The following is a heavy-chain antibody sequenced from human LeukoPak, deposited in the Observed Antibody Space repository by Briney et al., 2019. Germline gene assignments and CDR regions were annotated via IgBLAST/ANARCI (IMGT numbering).Heavy chain of an antibody. D-gene: IGHD4-11*01. CDR2: IYSGGST. CDR3: ARSYSNHLFGMDV. CDR1: GFTFSSYE. V-gene: IGHV3-66*01. J-gene: IGHJ6*02. Sequence: PGGSLRLSCAASGFTFSSYEMNWVRQAPGKGLEWVSVIYSGGSTYYADSVKGRVAISRDNSKNTVFLQMNSVRAEDTAVYYCARSYSNHLFGMDVWGQGTTVTVSS.